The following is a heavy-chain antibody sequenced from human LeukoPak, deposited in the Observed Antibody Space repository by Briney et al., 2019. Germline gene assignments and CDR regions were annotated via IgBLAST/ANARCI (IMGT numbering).Heavy chain of an antibody. J-gene: IGHJ4*02. CDR1: GYTFTSYG. V-gene: IGHV1-18*01. Sequence: ASVKVSCTASGYTFTSYGISWVRQAPGQGLEWMGWISAYNGNTNYAQKLQGRVTMTTDTSTSTAYMELRSLRSDDTAVYYCARADLLWFGELLSIDYWGQGTLVTVSS. D-gene: IGHD3-10*01. CDR3: ARADLLWFGELLSIDY. CDR2: ISAYNGNT.